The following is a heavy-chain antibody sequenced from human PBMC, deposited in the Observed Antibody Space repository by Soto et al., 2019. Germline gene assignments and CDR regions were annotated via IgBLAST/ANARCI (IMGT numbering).Heavy chain of an antibody. J-gene: IGHJ4*02. V-gene: IGHV3-74*01. D-gene: IGHD4-4*01. CDR3: ARETYRGFYFDY. CDR2: INSDGSRT. CDR1: GFTFTDYW. Sequence: EVHLVESGGGLVQAGGSLRLSCAASGFTFTDYWTHWVRQDPGKGLVWVSRINSDGSRTSYADSVTGRFTISRDNAKNTLYLQMNSLRVEDTALYYCARETYRGFYFDYWGQGTLVTVSS.